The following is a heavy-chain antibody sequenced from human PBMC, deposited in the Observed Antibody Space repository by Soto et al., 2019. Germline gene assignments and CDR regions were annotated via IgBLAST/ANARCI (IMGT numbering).Heavy chain of an antibody. CDR2: TSYDGSNK. D-gene: IGHD3-16*01. CDR1: GFTFRSYV. V-gene: IGHV3-30*19. J-gene: IGHJ4*02. CDR3: ARWGTTGGLDV. Sequence: QVQLVESGGGVVQPGTSLRLSCVGSGFTFRSYVIHWVRQAPGKGLEWVALTSYDGSNKYYDDSVKGRFTISRDNSRNTVDLXMXXLXXXXXXXXXXARWGTTGGLDVWGQGTLVSVSS.